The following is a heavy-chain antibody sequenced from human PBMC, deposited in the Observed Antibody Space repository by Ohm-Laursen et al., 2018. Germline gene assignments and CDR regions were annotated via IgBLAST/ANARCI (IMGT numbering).Heavy chain of an antibody. CDR2: LWYDGSNK. D-gene: IGHD3-3*01. Sequence: SLRLSCSASGFNFGAHNMDWVRQAPGKGLEWVSLLWYDGSNKLYAESVKGRFTISRDTSKKTLYFQMSALSAEDTAVYYCARDRTVYGVGNGLDALDVWGQGTTVTVSS. CDR3: ARDRTVYGVGNGLDALDV. V-gene: IGHV3-33*01. J-gene: IGHJ6*02. CDR1: GFNFGAHN.